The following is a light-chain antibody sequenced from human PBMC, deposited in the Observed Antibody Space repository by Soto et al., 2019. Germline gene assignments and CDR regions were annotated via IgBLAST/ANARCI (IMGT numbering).Light chain of an antibody. J-gene: IGLJ2*01. CDR2: DNH. V-gene: IGLV1-51*01. CDR1: SSTIGANY. Sequence: QSVLTHPPSVSAAPGQRVTIFCSGSSSTIGANYVSWYQQLPGTAPILLIYDNHHRPSGIPDRFSGSKSGTSATLVITGLQTGDEADYYCGTCDSNLNNGVVFGGGTKLTVL. CDR3: GTCDSNLNNGVV.